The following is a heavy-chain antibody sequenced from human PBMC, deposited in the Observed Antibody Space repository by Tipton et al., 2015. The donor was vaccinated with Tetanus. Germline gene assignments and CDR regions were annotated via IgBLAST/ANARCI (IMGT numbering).Heavy chain of an antibody. J-gene: IGHJ3*01. CDR2: ISHSGSS. Sequence: GLVKPSETLTLTCIVSGDSMSGSAHYGAWVRQSPGKGLEWIGEISHSGSSSYSPSLKSRVTISVDTSKNQFSLRLRSVAAADTAVYYCARGGRDAYNNPLGAFDVWGRGTTVTVSS. CDR3: ARGGRDAYNNPLGAFDV. CDR1: GDSMSGSAHY. V-gene: IGHV4-39*07. D-gene: IGHD5-24*01.